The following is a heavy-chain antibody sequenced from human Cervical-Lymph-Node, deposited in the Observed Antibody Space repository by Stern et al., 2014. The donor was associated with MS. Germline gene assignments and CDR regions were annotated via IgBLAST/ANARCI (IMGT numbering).Heavy chain of an antibody. CDR2: VIPMIGLA. CDR3: ARGIVTNRPAATLHNLFDP. D-gene: IGHD2-15*01. J-gene: IGHJ5*02. V-gene: IGHV1-69*09. Sequence: QVHLVESGAEVKKPGSSVNVSCKASGGTFSSSYAVSWVRQAPGQGLEWMGRVIPMIGLANYAQKFQTRFTITADKSSSTVYMKLSSLTSEDTALYYCARGIVTNRPAATLHNLFDPWGQGTLVTVSS. CDR1: GGTFSSSYA.